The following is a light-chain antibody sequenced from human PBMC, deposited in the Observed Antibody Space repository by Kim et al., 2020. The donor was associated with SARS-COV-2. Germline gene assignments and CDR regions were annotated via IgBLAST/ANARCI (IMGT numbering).Light chain of an antibody. CDR1: SGSIASNY. CDR3: QSYDSSTWV. V-gene: IGLV6-57*02. CDR2: EDN. Sequence: GKTVPISGTGSSGSIASNYVQWYQQRPGSAPTTVIYEDNQRPSGVPDRFSGSIDSSSNSASLTISGLKTEDEADYYCQSYDSSTWVFGGGTKLTVL. J-gene: IGLJ3*02.